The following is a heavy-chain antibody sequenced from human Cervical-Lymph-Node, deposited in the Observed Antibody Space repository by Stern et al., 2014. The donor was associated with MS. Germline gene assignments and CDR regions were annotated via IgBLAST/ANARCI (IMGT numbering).Heavy chain of an antibody. CDR2: IIPIFGSA. Sequence: QVQLGQSGAEVKKPGSSVKVSCKVSGGTFNTYAFTWVRQAPGQGPEWMGGIIPIFGSANYAQKFQGRVTITADESTSTTYMEVSSLRSEDTDVYYCARVTVVEPVAVGYMDVWGQGTTVTVSS. V-gene: IGHV1-69*01. D-gene: IGHD2-2*01. CDR3: ARVTVVEPVAVGYMDV. CDR1: GGTFNTYA. J-gene: IGHJ6*02.